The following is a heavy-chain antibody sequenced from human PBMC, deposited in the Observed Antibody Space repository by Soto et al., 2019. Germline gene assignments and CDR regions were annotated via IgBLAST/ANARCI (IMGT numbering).Heavy chain of an antibody. V-gene: IGHV4-34*01. J-gene: IGHJ4*02. CDR1: GGSFSGYY. CDR2: INHSGST. D-gene: IGHD7-27*01. CDR3: ARGWGRIFDY. Sequence: QVQRQQWGAGLLKPSETLSLTCAVYGGSFSGYYWSWIRQPPGKGLEWIGEINHSGSTNYNPSLKSRVTISEDTSKNQFSLKLSSVTAADTAVYYCARGWGRIFDYWGQGTLVTVSS.